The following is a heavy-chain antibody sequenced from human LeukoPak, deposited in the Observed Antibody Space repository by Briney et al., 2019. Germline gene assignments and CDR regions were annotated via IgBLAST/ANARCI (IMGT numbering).Heavy chain of an antibody. J-gene: IGHJ4*02. CDR3: ARGSLDTAAFDY. V-gene: IGHV4-34*01. Sequence: PSETLSLTCAVYGGSFSGYYWSWIPQPPGKGLEWIGEINHSGSTNHNPSLKSRVTISVDTSKNQFSLKLSSVTAADTAVYYCARGSLDTAAFDYWGQGTLVTVSS. D-gene: IGHD5-18*01. CDR2: INHSGST. CDR1: GGSFSGYY.